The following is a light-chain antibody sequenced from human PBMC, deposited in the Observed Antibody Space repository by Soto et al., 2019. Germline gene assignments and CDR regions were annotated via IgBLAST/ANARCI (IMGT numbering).Light chain of an antibody. Sequence: EIVLTQSPATLSLSPGERATLSCRASQSVSRYLAWYQQKPGQAPRLLIYDASNRATGIPARFSGSGSGTDFTLTISSLGPEDFAVYYCQQRSNWPPTFGQGTKVEIK. V-gene: IGKV3-11*01. CDR1: QSVSRY. J-gene: IGKJ1*01. CDR2: DAS. CDR3: QQRSNWPPT.